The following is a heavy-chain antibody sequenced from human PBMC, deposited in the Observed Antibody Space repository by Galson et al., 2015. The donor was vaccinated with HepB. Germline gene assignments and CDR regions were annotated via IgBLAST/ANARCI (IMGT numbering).Heavy chain of an antibody. CDR3: ARDGSITIFGVVSSYMDV. J-gene: IGHJ6*03. Sequence: SVKVSCKASGYTFTSYGISWVRQAPGQGLEWMGWISAYNGNTNYAQKLQGRVTMTTDTSTSTAYMELRSLRSDDTAVHYCARDGSITIFGVVSSYMDVWGKGTTVTVSS. D-gene: IGHD3-3*01. CDR1: GYTFTSYG. V-gene: IGHV1-18*01. CDR2: ISAYNGNT.